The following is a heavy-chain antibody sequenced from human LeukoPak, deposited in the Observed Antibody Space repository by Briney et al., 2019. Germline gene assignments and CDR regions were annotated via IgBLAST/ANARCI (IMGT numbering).Heavy chain of an antibody. J-gene: IGHJ4*02. CDR3: AKLTVAGRDFYY. CDR2: ISYDGSNK. CDR1: GFTFSSYG. V-gene: IGHV3-30*18. Sequence: PGGSLRLSCAASGFTFSSYGMHWVRQAPGKGLEWVAVISYDGSNKYYADSVKGRFTISRDNSKNTLYLQMNSLRAEDTAVYYCAKLTVAGRDFYYWGQGTLVTVSS. D-gene: IGHD6-19*01.